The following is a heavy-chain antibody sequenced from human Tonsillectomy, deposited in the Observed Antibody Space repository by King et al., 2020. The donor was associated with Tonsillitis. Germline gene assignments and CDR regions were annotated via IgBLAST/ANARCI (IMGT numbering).Heavy chain of an antibody. Sequence: QLVQSGAEVKKPGASVKVSCKASGYTFTAYYMHWVRQAPGQGLEWMGWINPNSGGTNYAQKFQGRVTMTRDTSISTGYMELSRLTSDDTAIYYCARGPWGYDSSTVGFWGQGTLVTVSS. CDR3: ARGPWGYDSSTVGF. V-gene: IGHV1-2*02. CDR2: INPNSGGT. D-gene: IGHD3-22*01. CDR1: GYTFTAYY. J-gene: IGHJ4*02.